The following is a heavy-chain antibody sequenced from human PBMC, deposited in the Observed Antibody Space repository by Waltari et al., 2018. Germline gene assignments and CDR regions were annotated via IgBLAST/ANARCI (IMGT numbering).Heavy chain of an antibody. CDR2: IYYSGST. CDR1: GGSISSHY. D-gene: IGHD4-4*01. V-gene: IGHV4-59*11. J-gene: IGHJ5*02. CDR3: ARIAVTTRGWFDP. Sequence: QVQLQESGPGLVKPSATLSLTCPVSGGSISSHYWSWIRQPPGKGLEWIGYIYYSGSTNYNPSLKSRVTISVDTSKNQFSLKLSSVTAADTAVYYCARIAVTTRGWFDPWGQGTLVTVSS.